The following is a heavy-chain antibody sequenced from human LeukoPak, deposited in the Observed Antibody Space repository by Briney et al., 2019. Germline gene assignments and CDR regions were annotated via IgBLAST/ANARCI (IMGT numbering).Heavy chain of an antibody. CDR2: IKRDGSEK. J-gene: IGHJ4*02. CDR1: GITFSSYW. V-gene: IGHV3-7*01. CDR3: ALKPSGPYYFGY. Sequence: GGSLRLSCAGSGITFSSYWMSWVRQAPGKGPEWVANIKRDGSEKYYVDSVKGRFTISRDNVKNSLYLQMNSLRTEDTAVYYCALKPSGPYYFGYWGQGTLVTVSS. D-gene: IGHD3-10*01.